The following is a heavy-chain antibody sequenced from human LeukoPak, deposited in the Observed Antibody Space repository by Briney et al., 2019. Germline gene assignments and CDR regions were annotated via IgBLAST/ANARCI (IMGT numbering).Heavy chain of an antibody. D-gene: IGHD1-26*01. V-gene: IGHV3-21*01. Sequence: GGSLRLSCAASGFTFSSYSMNWVRQAPGKGLEWVSSISTSSSYIYYADSVKGRFTISRDNAKNSLYLQMNSLRAEDTAVYYCARDRSRRELDYWGQGTLVTVSS. J-gene: IGHJ4*02. CDR3: ARDRSRRELDY. CDR1: GFTFSSYS. CDR2: ISTSSSYI.